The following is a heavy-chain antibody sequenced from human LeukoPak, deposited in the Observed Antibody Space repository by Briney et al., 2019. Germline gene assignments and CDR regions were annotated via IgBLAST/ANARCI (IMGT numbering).Heavy chain of an antibody. J-gene: IGHJ4*02. CDR1: GYTFTSYG. V-gene: IGHV1-18*01. CDR3: ARARRGLMVRGVIITSNFDY. Sequence: GASVKVSCKASGYTFTSYGISWVRQAPGQGLEWMGWICAYNGNTNYAQKLQGRVTMTTDTSTSTAYMELRSLRSDDTAVYYCARARRGLMVRGVIITSNFDYWGQGTLVTVSS. D-gene: IGHD3-10*01. CDR2: ICAYNGNT.